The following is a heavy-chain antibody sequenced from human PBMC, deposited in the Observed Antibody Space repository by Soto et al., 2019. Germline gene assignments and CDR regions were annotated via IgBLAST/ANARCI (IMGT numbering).Heavy chain of an antibody. J-gene: IGHJ5*02. V-gene: IGHV4-4*02. CDR2: IYHSGST. D-gene: IGHD3-10*01. CDR3: ARGSQPYGSGSYYKAGDNCFDP. Sequence: TLSLTCAVSGGSISSSNWWRWVRQPPGKGLEWIGEIYHSGSTNYNPSLKSRVTISVDKSKNQFSLKLSSVTAADTAVYYCARGSQPYGSGSYYKAGDNCFDPWGQGTLVTVSS. CDR1: GGSISSSNW.